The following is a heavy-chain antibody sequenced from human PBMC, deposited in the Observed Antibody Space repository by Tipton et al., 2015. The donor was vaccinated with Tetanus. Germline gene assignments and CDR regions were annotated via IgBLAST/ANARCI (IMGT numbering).Heavy chain of an antibody. D-gene: IGHD6-13*01. CDR3: ARGWGSSWYYFDY. CDR1: GGSTHGFY. V-gene: IGHV4-4*07. J-gene: IGHJ4*02. Sequence: LVKPTETLSLSCSVSGGSTHGFYWTWIRQSAVKGLEWIGRIYGSGSGSTIYNPSLKSRVAMSVDTSRNQFSLKLNSVTAADTAVYYCARGWGSSWYYFDYWGQGILVTVSS. CDR2: IYGSGSGST.